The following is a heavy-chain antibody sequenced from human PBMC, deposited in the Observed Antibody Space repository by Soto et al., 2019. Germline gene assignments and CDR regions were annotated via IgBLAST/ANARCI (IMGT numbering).Heavy chain of an antibody. D-gene: IGHD5-12*01. Sequence: QVQLVQSGAEVKKPGSSVKVSCKASGGTFSSYAISWVRQAPGQGLEWMGGIITIFGTANYAQKFQGRVTITADESTSTADMELSSLRSEDTAVYYCAVDQRDGYKYGAFAYWGQGTLVTVSS. J-gene: IGHJ4*02. CDR1: GGTFSSYA. CDR2: IITIFGTA. CDR3: AVDQRDGYKYGAFAY. V-gene: IGHV1-69*01.